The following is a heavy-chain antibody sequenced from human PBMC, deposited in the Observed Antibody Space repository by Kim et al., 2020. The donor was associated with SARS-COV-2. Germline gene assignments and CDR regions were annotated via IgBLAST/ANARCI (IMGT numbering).Heavy chain of an antibody. D-gene: IGHD2-2*01. J-gene: IGHJ5*02. V-gene: IGHV3-7*03. CDR2: IKQDGSEK. CDR1: GFSFSSYW. Sequence: GGSLRLSCAGSGFSFSSYWMGWVRQTPGKGLEWVANIKQDGSEKNFVDSVKGRFTISRDNAKNSLYLQMNSLRAEDTAVYYCARDPRGGSTKYNYFDPWGQGTLVTVSS. CDR3: ARDPRGGSTKYNYFDP.